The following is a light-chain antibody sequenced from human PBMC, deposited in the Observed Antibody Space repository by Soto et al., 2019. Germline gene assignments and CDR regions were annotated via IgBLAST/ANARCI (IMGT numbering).Light chain of an antibody. V-gene: IGKV1-27*01. J-gene: IGKJ1*01. CDR3: QKYNSARWT. CDR2: AAS. Sequence: DIQMTQSPSSLSASVGDRVTITCRASQGISNYLAWYQQKPGKVPKLLSYAASSLKSGVPSRVSGSGSGTDFTITSSSLQPEDVATYYCQKYNSARWTFGQGTKVEIK. CDR1: QGISNY.